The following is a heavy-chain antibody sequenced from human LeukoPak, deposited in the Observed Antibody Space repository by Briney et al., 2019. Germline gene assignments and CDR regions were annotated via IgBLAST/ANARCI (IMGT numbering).Heavy chain of an antibody. J-gene: IGHJ4*02. CDR2: ISGSGDNT. D-gene: IGHD1-26*01. CDR3: AKETSSGNFVTIDC. Sequence: PGGSLRLSCAASGFTFSSYAMSWVRQAPGKGLEWVSGISGSGDNTYYADSVKGRFTISRDNSKNTLYLQMDSLRAEDTAVYYCAKETSSGNFVTIDCWGQGTLVTVSS. V-gene: IGHV3-23*01. CDR1: GFTFSSYA.